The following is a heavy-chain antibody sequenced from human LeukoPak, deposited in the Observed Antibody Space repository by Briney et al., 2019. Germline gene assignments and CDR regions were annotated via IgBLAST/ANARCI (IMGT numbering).Heavy chain of an antibody. CDR3: ANSLSGWSGWFDP. Sequence: PSETLSLTCTVSAYSIGSGYYWGWIRQPPGMGLEWIGSIYYSGSTYYNPSLKSRVTISVDTSKNQFSLKLSSVTAADTAVYYCANSLSGWSGWFDPWGQGTLVTVSS. J-gene: IGHJ5*02. V-gene: IGHV4-38-2*02. D-gene: IGHD6-19*01. CDR2: IYYSGST. CDR1: AYSIGSGYY.